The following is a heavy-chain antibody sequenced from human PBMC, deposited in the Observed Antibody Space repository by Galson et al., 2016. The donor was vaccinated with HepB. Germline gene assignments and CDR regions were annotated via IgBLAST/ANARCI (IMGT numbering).Heavy chain of an antibody. D-gene: IGHD2-15*01. CDR1: GGSIGSGGYY. J-gene: IGHJ5*02. V-gene: IGHV4-31*03. CDR2: IYYSGST. CDR3: ARGTKCSGGRCFWFDP. Sequence: TLSLTCTVSGGSIGSGGYYWTWIRQHPAKGLEWIGYIYYSGSTYYNSSLKTRVLISVDTSKNQFSLMLSSVTAADTAVYYCARGTKCSGGRCFWFDPWGQGTLVTVSS.